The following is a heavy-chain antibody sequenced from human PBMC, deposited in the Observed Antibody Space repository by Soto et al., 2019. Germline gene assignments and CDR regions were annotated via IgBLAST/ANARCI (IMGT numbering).Heavy chain of an antibody. CDR1: GFTFSSYA. D-gene: IGHD1-1*01. CDR2: ISGSGGST. V-gene: IGHV3-23*01. CDR3: AKGEGTKGKYYFEY. J-gene: IGHJ4*02. Sequence: EVQLLESGGGLVQPGGYLRLSCADSGFTFSSYAMGWVRQAPGKGLEWVSAISGSGGSTYSPDSVKGRFTISRDSSKNTLYLQMNSLRAEDTAVYYCAKGEGTKGKYYFEYWGQGTLVTVSS.